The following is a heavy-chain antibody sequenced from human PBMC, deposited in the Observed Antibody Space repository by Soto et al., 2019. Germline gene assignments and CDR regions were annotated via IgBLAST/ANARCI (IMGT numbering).Heavy chain of an antibody. CDR2: IYYSGST. CDR3: ACFREYSGYRNPLAF. J-gene: IGHJ3*01. D-gene: IGHD5-12*01. V-gene: IGHV4-59*01. Sequence: PSETLSLTCTVSGGSISSYYWSWIRQPPGKGLEWIGYIYYSGSTTYNPSLKSRVTISVDTSKTQFSLKLTSVTAADTAAYYCACFREYSGYRNPLAFCGQGSLVTVSS. CDR1: GGSISSYY.